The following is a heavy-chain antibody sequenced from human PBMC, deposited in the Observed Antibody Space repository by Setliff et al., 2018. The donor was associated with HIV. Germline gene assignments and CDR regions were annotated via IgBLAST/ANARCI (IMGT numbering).Heavy chain of an antibody. V-gene: IGHV3-15*01. J-gene: IGHJ5*02. D-gene: IGHD5-12*01. Sequence: PGGSLRLSCAASGFTFHNAWMTWVRQAPGKGLEWVGHIKSKTDGGTTDYAAPVKGRFTISRDDSKTTLYLQMNSLKTEDTAVYYCTTEDPWLRFGHWGQGTLVTVTS. CDR2: IKSKTDGGTT. CDR1: GFTFHNAW. CDR3: TTEDPWLRFGH.